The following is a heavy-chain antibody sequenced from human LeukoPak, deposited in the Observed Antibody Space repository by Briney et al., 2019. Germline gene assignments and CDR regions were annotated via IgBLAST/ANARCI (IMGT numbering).Heavy chain of an antibody. CDR2: NSGST. Sequence: SETLSLTCTVSGGSMSSSSYYWGWIRQPPGKGLEWIGSNSGSTYQNPSLKSRVTISVDTSKNQFSLKLSSVTAADTAVYYCARVPTVTFFDYWGQGTLVTVSS. CDR1: GGSMSSSSYY. D-gene: IGHD4-17*01. J-gene: IGHJ4*02. V-gene: IGHV4-39*07. CDR3: ARVPTVTFFDY.